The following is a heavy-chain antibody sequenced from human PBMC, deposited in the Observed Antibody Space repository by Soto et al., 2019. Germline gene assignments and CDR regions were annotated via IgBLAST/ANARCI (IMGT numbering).Heavy chain of an antibody. CDR2: IYYSGST. CDR1: GGSISSYY. J-gene: IGHJ4*02. D-gene: IGHD4-17*01. CDR3: ARDGDYGAFDY. Sequence: PSETLSLTCTVSGGSISSYYWSWIRQPPGKGLEWIGYIYYSGSTNYNPSLKSRVTISVDTSKNQFSLKLSSVTAADTAVYYCARDGDYGAFDYSGQGTLVTVSS. V-gene: IGHV4-59*01.